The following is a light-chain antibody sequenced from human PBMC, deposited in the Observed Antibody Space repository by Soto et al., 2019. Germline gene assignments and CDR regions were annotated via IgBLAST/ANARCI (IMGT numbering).Light chain of an antibody. CDR3: QQYFSYPLT. CDR2: WAS. J-gene: IGKJ4*01. Sequence: DIVMTQSPDSLAVSLGERATISCKSSQTISYTSINKTYLAWYQQRPGQPPKLLIYWASIRGSVVPDRLSGSGFGTDFTLTISSLQTEDVAVYYCQQYFSYPLTFGGGTKVDIK. V-gene: IGKV4-1*01. CDR1: QTISYTSINKTY.